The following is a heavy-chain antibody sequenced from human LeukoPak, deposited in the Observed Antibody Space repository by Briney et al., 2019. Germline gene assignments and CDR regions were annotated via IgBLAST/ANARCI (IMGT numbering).Heavy chain of an antibody. V-gene: IGHV1-8*03. Sequence: ASVKVSCKASGYTFTSYDINWVRQATGQGLEWMGWMNPNSGNTGYAQKFQGRVTITRNTSISTAYMELSSLRSEDTAVYYCARVGYSSSSYYFDYWGQGTLVTVSS. CDR2: MNPNSGNT. CDR3: ARVGYSSSSYYFDY. D-gene: IGHD6-13*01. J-gene: IGHJ4*02. CDR1: GYTFTSYD.